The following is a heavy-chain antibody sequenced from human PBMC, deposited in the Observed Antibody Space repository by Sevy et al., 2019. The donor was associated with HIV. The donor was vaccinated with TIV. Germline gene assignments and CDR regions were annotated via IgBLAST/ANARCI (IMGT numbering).Heavy chain of an antibody. J-gene: IGHJ3*02. Sequence: GGSLRLSCAASGFTFNIYSMNWVRQAPGKGLEWVSSISSSSNYIYYAGSVKGRFTNSRDNAKNSLYLQMNSLRAEDTAVYYCARGLLWFGELLSSAFDIWGQGTMVTVSS. CDR1: GFTFNIYS. V-gene: IGHV3-21*01. CDR2: ISSSSNYI. CDR3: ARGLLWFGELLSSAFDI. D-gene: IGHD3-10*01.